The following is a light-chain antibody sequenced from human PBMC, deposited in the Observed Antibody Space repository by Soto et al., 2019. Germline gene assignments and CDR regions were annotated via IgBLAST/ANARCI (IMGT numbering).Light chain of an antibody. J-gene: IGLJ3*02. CDR2: DVT. V-gene: IGLV2-11*01. CDR1: SSDVGNYLY. Sequence: QSVLTQPRSVSGSPGQSVTISCTGTSSDVGNYLYVSWYQQHPGRAPKLMIYDVTKRPSGVPDRFSGSKSGNTASLTISGLQAEDEADYYCCSYAGNYAWVFGGGTQLTVL. CDR3: CSYAGNYAWV.